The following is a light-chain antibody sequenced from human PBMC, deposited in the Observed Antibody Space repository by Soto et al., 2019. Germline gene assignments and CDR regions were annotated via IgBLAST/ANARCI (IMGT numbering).Light chain of an antibody. J-gene: IGKJ1*01. Sequence: GTLSLSPGERATLSCRASQSVSSSYLAWYQQKPGQAPRLLIYGASSRATGIPDRFSGSGSGTDFTLTISRLEPEDFAVYYCQQYGSSPRTFGQGTKVDIK. CDR2: GAS. V-gene: IGKV3-20*01. CDR3: QQYGSSPRT. CDR1: QSVSSSY.